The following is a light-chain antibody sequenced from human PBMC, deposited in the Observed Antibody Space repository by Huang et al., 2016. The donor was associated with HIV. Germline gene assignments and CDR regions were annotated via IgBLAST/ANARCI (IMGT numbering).Light chain of an antibody. Sequence: DIQMTQSPSSLSASVGVRVTITCRASQSIKKYLNWYQQKPGKAPKRLIYGASSLQSGVPSRFRGSGSGTDFTLTISSLQPEDFATYYCQQSYSTLLFTFGPGTKVDI. CDR1: QSIKKY. CDR3: QQSYSTLLFT. V-gene: IGKV1-39*01. J-gene: IGKJ3*01. CDR2: GAS.